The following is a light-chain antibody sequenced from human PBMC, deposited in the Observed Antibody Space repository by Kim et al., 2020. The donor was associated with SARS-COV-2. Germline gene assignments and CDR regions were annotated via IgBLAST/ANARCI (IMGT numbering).Light chain of an antibody. CDR1: QNILYSSNNKNF. V-gene: IGKV4-1*01. CDR2: WAS. Sequence: RATINFKSSQNILYSSNNKNFLAWYQQKPGQPPKLLIYWASTRESGVPDRFSGSESGTDFTLTISSLQAEDVAVYYCQQYYSTPNTFGQGTKLEI. CDR3: QQYYSTPNT. J-gene: IGKJ2*01.